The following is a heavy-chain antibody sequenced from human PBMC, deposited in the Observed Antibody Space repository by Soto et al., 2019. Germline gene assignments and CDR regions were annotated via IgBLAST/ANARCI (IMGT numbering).Heavy chain of an antibody. V-gene: IGHV3-72*01. Sequence: EVQLVESGGGLVQPGGSLRLSCAVSGLTFSDHYMGWVRQAPGKGLDWVGRIRDRVHSYSTEYAASVKGRFTISRDDSRNSLYLQTNSLKMEDTAVFYCVSLWSVTGSRDYWGRETLVTVSS. CDR3: VSLWSVTGSRDY. D-gene: IGHD1-20*01. CDR1: GLTFSDHY. CDR2: IRDRVHSYST. J-gene: IGHJ4*02.